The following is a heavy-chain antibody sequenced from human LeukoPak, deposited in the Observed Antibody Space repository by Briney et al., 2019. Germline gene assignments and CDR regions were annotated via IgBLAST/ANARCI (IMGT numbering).Heavy chain of an antibody. CDR3: AKAGGLYGGNPQEEYYYYYYMDV. Sequence: GGSLRLSCAASGFTFSSYAMSWVRQAPGKGLEWVSAISGSGGSTYYADSVKGRFTISRDNSKNTLYLQMNSLRAEDTAVYYCAKAGGLYGGNPQEEYYYYYYMDVWGKGTTVTVSS. CDR1: GFTFSSYA. V-gene: IGHV3-23*01. D-gene: IGHD4-23*01. J-gene: IGHJ6*03. CDR2: ISGSGGST.